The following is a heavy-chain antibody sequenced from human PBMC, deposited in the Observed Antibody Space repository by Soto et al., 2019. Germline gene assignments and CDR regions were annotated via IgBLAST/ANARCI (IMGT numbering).Heavy chain of an antibody. V-gene: IGHV3-7*01. D-gene: IGHD3-16*02. J-gene: IGHJ4*02. CDR2: IKQDGSEK. Sequence: TGGSLRLSCAAPGFTFSSYWMSWVRPAPGKGLEWVANIKQDGSEKYYVDSVKGRFTISRDNAKNSLYLQMNSLRAEDTAVYYCAREGQGYDYIWGSYRPQPYFDYWGQGTLVTVSS. CDR3: AREGQGYDYIWGSYRPQPYFDY. CDR1: GFTFSSYW.